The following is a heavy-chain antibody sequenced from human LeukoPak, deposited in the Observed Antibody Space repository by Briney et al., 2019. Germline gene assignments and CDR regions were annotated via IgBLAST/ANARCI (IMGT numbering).Heavy chain of an antibody. V-gene: IGHV4-39*01. D-gene: IGHD3-3*01. CDR3: ARHAGTYYDFWSGYFNYFDP. J-gene: IGHJ5*02. CDR1: GASINSTNYY. Sequence: TSETLSLTCTVSGASINSTNYYWAWIRLPPGVGLEWIGTVSYSGNTYYNPSLKSRVAISADTSKKQISLNLISVTAADAAVYYCARHAGTYYDFWSGYFNYFDPWGQGTLVTVSS. CDR2: VSYSGNT.